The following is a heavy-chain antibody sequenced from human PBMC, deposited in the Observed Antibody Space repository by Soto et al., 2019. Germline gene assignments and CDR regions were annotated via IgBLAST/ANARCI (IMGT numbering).Heavy chain of an antibody. CDR3: AKDYYDSSGLDY. V-gene: IGHV3-30*18. J-gene: IGHJ4*02. D-gene: IGHD3-22*01. CDR2: ISYDGSNK. CDR1: GFIFSSYG. Sequence: GGSLRLSCAASGFIFSSYGMHWVRQAPGKGLEWVAVISYDGSNKYYADSVKGRFTISRDNSKNTLYLQMNSLRAEDTAVYYCAKDYYDSSGLDYWGQGTLVTVSS.